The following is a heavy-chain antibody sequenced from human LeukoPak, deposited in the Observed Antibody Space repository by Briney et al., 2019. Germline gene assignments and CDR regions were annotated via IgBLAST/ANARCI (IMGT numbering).Heavy chain of an antibody. CDR1: GGSISPYY. CDR2: ISYRGST. V-gene: IGHV4-59*08. CDR3: ARGNYGDYFYYYGMDV. J-gene: IGHJ6*02. D-gene: IGHD4-17*01. Sequence: SETLSLTCTVSGGSISPYYWSWIRQPPGKGVEWIGFISYRGSTDYNPSLKSRVTISVDTSKNQFSLKLSSVTAADTAVYYCARGNYGDYFYYYGMDVWGQGTTVTVSS.